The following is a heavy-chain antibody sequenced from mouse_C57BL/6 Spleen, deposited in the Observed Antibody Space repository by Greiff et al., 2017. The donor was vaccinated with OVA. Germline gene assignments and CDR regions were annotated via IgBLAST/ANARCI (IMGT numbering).Heavy chain of an antibody. CDR3: ARGGWDYAMDY. J-gene: IGHJ4*01. Sequence: DVKLVESEGGLVQPGSSMKLSCTASGFTFSDYYMAWVRQVPEKGLEWVANINYDGSSTYYLDSLKSRFIISRDNAKNILYLQMSSLKSEDTATYYCARGGWDYAMDYWGQGTSVTVSS. CDR1: GFTFSDYY. CDR2: INYDGSST. D-gene: IGHD3-3*01. V-gene: IGHV5-16*01.